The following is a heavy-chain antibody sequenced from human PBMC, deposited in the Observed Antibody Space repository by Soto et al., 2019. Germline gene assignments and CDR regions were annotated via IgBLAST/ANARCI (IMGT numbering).Heavy chain of an antibody. D-gene: IGHD6-6*01. J-gene: IGHJ4*02. V-gene: IGHV1-3*01. Sequence: GASVKVSCKASGYTFTNFSICWVRQAPGQRLEWMGWINAGNGNTKYSQKFQGRVTITRDTSASTAYMELSSLRSEDTAVYYCARTPGGSSSFVDYWGQGTLVTVSS. CDR1: GYTFTNFS. CDR2: INAGNGNT. CDR3: ARTPGGSSSFVDY.